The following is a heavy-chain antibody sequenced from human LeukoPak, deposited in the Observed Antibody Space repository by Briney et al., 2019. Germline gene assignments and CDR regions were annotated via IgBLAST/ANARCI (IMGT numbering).Heavy chain of an antibody. D-gene: IGHD1-26*01. V-gene: IGHV3-30*02. CDR2: IRYDGSNK. CDR1: GFTFSSYG. Sequence: GGSLRLSCAASGFTFSSYGIHWVRQAPGKGLEWVAFIRYDGSNKYYTDSVKGRFTISRDNSKNTLYLQMDSLRAEDTAVYYCAKGRGWEASYYYYYMDVWGKGTTVTISS. J-gene: IGHJ6*03. CDR3: AKGRGWEASYYYYYMDV.